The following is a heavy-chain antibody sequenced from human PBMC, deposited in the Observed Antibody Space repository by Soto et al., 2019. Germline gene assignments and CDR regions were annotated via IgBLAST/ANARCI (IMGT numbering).Heavy chain of an antibody. V-gene: IGHV1-69*13. Sequence: GASVKVSCKASGGTFSSYAISWVRQAPGQGLEWMGGIIPIFGTANYAQKSQGRVTITADESTSTAYMELSSLRSEDTAVYYCARPGGNSGVRYFQHWGQGTLVTVSS. CDR1: GGTFSSYA. J-gene: IGHJ1*01. D-gene: IGHD2-21*02. CDR2: IIPIFGTA. CDR3: ARPGGNSGVRYFQH.